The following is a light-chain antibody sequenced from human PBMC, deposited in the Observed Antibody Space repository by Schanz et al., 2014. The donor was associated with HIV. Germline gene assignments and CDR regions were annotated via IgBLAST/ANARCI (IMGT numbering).Light chain of an antibody. V-gene: IGKV1-39*01. CDR1: QDIRND. CDR3: QQSYSTPPYT. J-gene: IGKJ2*01. CDR2: AAS. Sequence: IQMTQSPSSLSASVGDRVTITCRASQDIRNDLGWYQQKPGKAPKLLIYAASSLQSGVPSRFSASGSGTDFTLTISSLQPEDSATYYCQQSYSTPPYTFGQGTKLEIK.